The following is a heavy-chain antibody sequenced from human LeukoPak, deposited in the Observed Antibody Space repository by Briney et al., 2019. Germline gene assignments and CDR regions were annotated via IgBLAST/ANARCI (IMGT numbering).Heavy chain of an antibody. D-gene: IGHD3-3*01. CDR3: AKGPAMSDYADY. CDR1: GFTFSSYG. J-gene: IGHJ4*02. Sequence: GGSLRLSCAASGFTFSSYGMHWVRQAPGKGLEWVAVISYDGSNKYYADSVKGRFTISRDNSKNTLYLQMNSLRAEDTAVYYCAKGPAMSDYADYWGQGTLVTVSS. V-gene: IGHV3-30*18. CDR2: ISYDGSNK.